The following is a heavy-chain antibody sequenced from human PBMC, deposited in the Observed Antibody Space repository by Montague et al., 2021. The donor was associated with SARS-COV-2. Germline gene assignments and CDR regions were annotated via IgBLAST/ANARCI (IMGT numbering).Heavy chain of an antibody. V-gene: IGHV4-34*01. D-gene: IGHD4-23*01. CDR1: GGSFSGYY. J-gene: IGHJ4*02. CDR2: INPNGGT. Sequence: SETLSLTCAVYGGSFSGYYWSWIRQPPGKGREWIGEINPNGGTNYNTSLESRVTISADTSKKQFSLMFSSVSAAATAVYYCARGRYGGAAYWGQGTLVTVTS. CDR3: ARGRYGGAAY.